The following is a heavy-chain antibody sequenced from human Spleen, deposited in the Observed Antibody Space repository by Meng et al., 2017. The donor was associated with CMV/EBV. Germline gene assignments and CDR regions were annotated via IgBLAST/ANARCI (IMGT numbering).Heavy chain of an antibody. V-gene: IGHV4-39*07. CDR1: GGSISSSSYY. D-gene: IGHD4-23*01. Sequence: SETLSLTCTVPGGSISSSSYYWGWIRQPPGKGLEWIGSIYYSGSTYYNPSLKSRVTISVDTSKNQFSLKLSSVTAADTAVYYCARTGGPTVVTFDPWGQGTLVTVSS. CDR3: ARTGGPTVVTFDP. CDR2: IYYSGST. J-gene: IGHJ5*02.